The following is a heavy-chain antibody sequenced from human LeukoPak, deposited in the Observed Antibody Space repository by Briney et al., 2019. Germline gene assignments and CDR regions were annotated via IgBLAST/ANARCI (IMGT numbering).Heavy chain of an antibody. V-gene: IGHV1-46*01. D-gene: IGHD6-13*01. CDR3: ARVAAAGFAYDKFDH. CDR1: GYTFTRYY. J-gene: IGHJ5*02. CDR2: NNTSGAST. Sequence: ASLKVSCKASGYTFTRYYMHWLRQAPGQGLEWMGINNTSGASTNYAQKFQGRVNMTRDTSTNTVYMELGSLRSEDTAVYYCARVAAAGFAYDKFDHWGQGTLVTVSS.